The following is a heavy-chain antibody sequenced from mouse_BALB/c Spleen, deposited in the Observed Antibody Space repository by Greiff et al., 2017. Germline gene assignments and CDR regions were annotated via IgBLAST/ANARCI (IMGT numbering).Heavy chain of an antibody. Sequence: EVQRVESGGGLVQPGGSRKLSCAASGFTFSSFGMHWVRQAPEKGLEWVAYISSGSSTIYYADTVKGRFTISRDNPKNTLFLQMTSLRSEDTAMYYCARPGGYVYFDYWGQGTTLTVSS. D-gene: IGHD2-14*01. J-gene: IGHJ2*01. CDR1: GFTFSSFG. CDR3: ARPGGYVYFDY. CDR2: ISSGSSTI. V-gene: IGHV5-17*02.